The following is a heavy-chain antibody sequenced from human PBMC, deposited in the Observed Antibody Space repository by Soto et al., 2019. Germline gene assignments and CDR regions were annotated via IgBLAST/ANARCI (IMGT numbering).Heavy chain of an antibody. CDR2: IIPIFGTG. J-gene: IGHJ5*02. V-gene: IGHV1-69*01. D-gene: IGHD6-19*01. Sequence: QVQLVQSGAEVKKPGSSVKVSCKASGGTFSSYAISWVRQAPGQGLEWMGGIIPIFGTGNYAQKFQGRVTITADESTSTAYMELSSLRSEDTAVYYCARGLAVAGPSPFWFDPWGQGTLVTVSS. CDR3: ARGLAVAGPSPFWFDP. CDR1: GGTFSSYA.